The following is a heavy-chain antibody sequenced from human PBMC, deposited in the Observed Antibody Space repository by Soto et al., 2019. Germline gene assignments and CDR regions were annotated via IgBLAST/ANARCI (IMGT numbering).Heavy chain of an antibody. V-gene: IGHV1-18*01. CDR3: ARGLNDFWSGSHYYYYYYMDV. CDR2: ISAYNGNT. D-gene: IGHD3-3*01. CDR1: GYTFTSYG. J-gene: IGHJ6*03. Sequence: ASVKVSCKASGYTFTSYGISWVRQAPGQGLEWMGWISAYNGNTKYAQKLQGRVTMTTDTSTSTAYMELRSLRSDDTAVYYFARGLNDFWSGSHYYYYYYMDVWGKGTTVTVSS.